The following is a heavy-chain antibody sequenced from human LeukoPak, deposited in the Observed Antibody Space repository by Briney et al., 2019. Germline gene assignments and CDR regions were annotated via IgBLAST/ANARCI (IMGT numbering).Heavy chain of an antibody. CDR3: ARALLGEADY. D-gene: IGHD3-10*01. J-gene: IGHJ4*02. V-gene: IGHV4-39*01. CDR2: IYYSGST. CDR1: GGSISSSSYY. Sequence: PSETLSLTCTVSGGSISSSSYYWGWIRQPPGKGLEWIGSIYYSGSTYYNPSLKSRVTISVDTSKNQFSLKLSSVTAADTAVYYCARALLGEADYWGQGTLVTVSS.